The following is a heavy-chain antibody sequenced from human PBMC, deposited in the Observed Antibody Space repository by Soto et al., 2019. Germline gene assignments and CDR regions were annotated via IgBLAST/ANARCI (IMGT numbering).Heavy chain of an antibody. CDR3: ARYNWGAMGAFDI. J-gene: IGHJ3*02. CDR2: IYYSGST. CDR1: GGSISSYY. V-gene: IGHV4-59*01. D-gene: IGHD1-1*01. Sequence: QVQLQESGPGLVKPSETLSLTCTVSGGSISSYYWSWIRQPPGKGLEWIGYIYYSGSTNYNPSLKRRVTISVHTSTNQFSLRRSSVTAANAAVYYCARYNWGAMGAFDIWGQGTMVTVSS.